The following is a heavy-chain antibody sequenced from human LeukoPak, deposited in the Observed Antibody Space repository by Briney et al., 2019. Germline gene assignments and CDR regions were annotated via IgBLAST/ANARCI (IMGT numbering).Heavy chain of an antibody. CDR3: AKVLGLLPYYFDY. D-gene: IGHD3-10*01. J-gene: IGHJ4*02. CDR2: ISGSGGST. V-gene: IGHV3-23*01. Sequence: GGSLRLSCAASGFTFSSYAMSWVRQAPGKGLEWVSAISGSGGSTYYAASVKGRFTISRDNSKNTLYLQMNSLRAEDTAVYYCAKVLGLLPYYFDYWGQGTLVTVSS. CDR1: GFTFSSYA.